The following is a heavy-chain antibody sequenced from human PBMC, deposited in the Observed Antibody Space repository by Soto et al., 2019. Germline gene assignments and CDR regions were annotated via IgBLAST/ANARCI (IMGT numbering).Heavy chain of an antibody. CDR1: GGTFSTYG. V-gene: IGHV1-69*13. D-gene: IGHD4-17*01. CDR3: AREVDPYYGGNSLSLDY. J-gene: IGHJ4*02. Sequence: GASVKVSCKASGGTFSTYGINWVRLAPGQGLEWMGWIIPKFGTTKNAQKFKGRVTLTADGSTNTAYMELKYLRSEDTAVYFCAREVDPYYGGNSLSLDYWGQGTLVTVSS. CDR2: IIPKFGTT.